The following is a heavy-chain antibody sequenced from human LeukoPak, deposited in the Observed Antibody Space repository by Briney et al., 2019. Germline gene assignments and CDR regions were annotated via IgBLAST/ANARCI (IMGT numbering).Heavy chain of an antibody. J-gene: IGHJ4*02. Sequence: GGSLRLSCAASGFTFSTYVMSWVRQAPGKGLEWVSAISGSGGSTYYADSVKGRFTISRDNSKNTLYLQMNSLGADDTAVYYCAKGNWRYSDYWGQGTLVTVSS. CDR3: AKGNWRYSDY. CDR2: ISGSGGST. V-gene: IGHV3-23*01. CDR1: GFTFSTYV. D-gene: IGHD1-1*01.